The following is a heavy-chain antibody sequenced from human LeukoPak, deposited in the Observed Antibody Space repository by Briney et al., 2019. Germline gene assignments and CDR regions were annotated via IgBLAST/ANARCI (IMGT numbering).Heavy chain of an antibody. CDR2: ISSRGKTI. J-gene: IGHJ6*02. V-gene: IGHV3-48*03. CDR3: ARNVYYYYYGMDV. CDR1: GFTFSSYE. Sequence: PGGSLRLSCAASGFTFSSYEMNWVRQAPGKGLEWVSYISSRGKTIYYADSVQGRITISRDNAKNSLYLQMNSLRAEDTAVYYCARNVYYYYYGMDVWGQGTTVTVSS.